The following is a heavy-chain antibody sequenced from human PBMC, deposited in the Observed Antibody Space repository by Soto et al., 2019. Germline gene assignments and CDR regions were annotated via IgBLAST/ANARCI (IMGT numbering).Heavy chain of an antibody. Sequence: SEALSVTCAVYGGSFSGYYWSWIRQPPGKGLEWIGEINHSGSTNYNPSLKSRVTISVDTSKNQFSLKLSSVTAADTAVYYCARARRGYCSSTSCRTTFDYWGQGTLVTVSS. D-gene: IGHD2-2*01. V-gene: IGHV4-34*01. CDR3: ARARRGYCSSTSCRTTFDY. J-gene: IGHJ4*02. CDR2: INHSGST. CDR1: GGSFSGYY.